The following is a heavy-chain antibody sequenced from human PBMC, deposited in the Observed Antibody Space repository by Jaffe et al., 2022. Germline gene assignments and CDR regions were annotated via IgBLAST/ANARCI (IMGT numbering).Heavy chain of an antibody. CDR2: IYPGDSDT. CDR3: VRPCLVATITSFDAFDI. CDR1: GYSFTSYW. D-gene: IGHD5-12*01. V-gene: IGHV5-51*03. J-gene: IGHJ3*02. Sequence: EVQLVQSGAEVKKPGESLKISCKGSGYSFTSYWIGWVRQMPGKGLEWMGIIYPGDSDTRYSPSFQGQVTISADKSISTAYLQWSSLKASDTAMYYCVRPCLVATITSFDAFDIWGQGTMVTVSS.